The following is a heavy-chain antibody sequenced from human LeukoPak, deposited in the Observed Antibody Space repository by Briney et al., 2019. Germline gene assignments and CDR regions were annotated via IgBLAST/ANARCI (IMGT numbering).Heavy chain of an antibody. CDR2: IWYDGSNK. CDR1: GFTFSSYG. CDR3: ARDRGTTVTTLDY. Sequence: PGGSLRLSCAASGFTFSSYGMHWVRQAPGKGLEWVAVIWYDGSNKYYADSVKGRFTISRDNSKNTLYLQMNSLRAEDTAVYYCARDRGTTVTTLDYWGQGTLVTVSS. V-gene: IGHV3-33*01. D-gene: IGHD4-17*01. J-gene: IGHJ4*02.